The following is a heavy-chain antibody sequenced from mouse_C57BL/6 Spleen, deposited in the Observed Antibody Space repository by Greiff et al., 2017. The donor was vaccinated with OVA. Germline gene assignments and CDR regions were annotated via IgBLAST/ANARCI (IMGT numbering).Heavy chain of an antibody. CDR2: ISYDGSN. J-gene: IGHJ4*01. Sequence: EVQLQESGPGLVKPSQSLSLTCSVTGYSITSGYYWNWIRQFPGNKLEWMGYISYDGSNNYNPSLKNRISITRDTSKNQFFLKLNSVTTEDTATYYCARALTGTDAMDYWGQGTSVTVSS. CDR3: ARALTGTDAMDY. D-gene: IGHD4-1*01. CDR1: GYSITSGYY. V-gene: IGHV3-6*01.